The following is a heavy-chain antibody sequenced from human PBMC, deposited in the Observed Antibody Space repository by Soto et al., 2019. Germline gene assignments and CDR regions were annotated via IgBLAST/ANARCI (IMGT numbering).Heavy chain of an antibody. Sequence: QVQLVQSGTEVKKPGSSVKVSCKASGGSLSTNPISWVRQAPGQGLEWMGGTGSGTGPGNHAQKFQGRLTVTAHISTSTVYMELTNHSSEATAVYYCARRDSGGFYRFFATWGQGTLVTVSS. D-gene: IGHD2-15*01. J-gene: IGHJ4*02. CDR3: ARRDSGGFYRFFAT. CDR1: GGSLSTNP. V-gene: IGHV1-69*06. CDR2: TGSGTGPG.